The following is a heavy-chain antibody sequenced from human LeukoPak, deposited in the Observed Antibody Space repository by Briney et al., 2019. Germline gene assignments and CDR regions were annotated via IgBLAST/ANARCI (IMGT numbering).Heavy chain of an antibody. D-gene: IGHD2-2*01. CDR1: GFTFSSYG. V-gene: IGHV3-33*01. Sequence: PGGSLRLSCAASGFTFSSYGMHWVRQAPGKGLEWVAVIWYDGSNKYYADSVKGRFTISRDNSKNTLYLQMNSLRAEDTAVYYCARDFLVVPAATSYYYYYGMDVWGRGTTVTVSS. CDR3: ARDFLVVPAATSYYYYYGMDV. J-gene: IGHJ6*02. CDR2: IWYDGSNK.